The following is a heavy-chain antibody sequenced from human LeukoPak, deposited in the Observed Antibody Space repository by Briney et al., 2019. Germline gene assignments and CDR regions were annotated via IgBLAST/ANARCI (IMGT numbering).Heavy chain of an antibody. V-gene: IGHV3-30*18. D-gene: IGHD4-17*01. CDR1: GFTFRNYV. CDR2: TSSDLNVK. Sequence: GGSLRLSCAASGFTFRNYVIHWVRQAPGKGLEWVAVTSSDLNVKLYADSVKGRFTISRDNSKNTVYLHMNSLRPDDTAVYYCAKEIRPNDYWGQGTLVTVSS. J-gene: IGHJ4*02. CDR3: AKEIRPNDY.